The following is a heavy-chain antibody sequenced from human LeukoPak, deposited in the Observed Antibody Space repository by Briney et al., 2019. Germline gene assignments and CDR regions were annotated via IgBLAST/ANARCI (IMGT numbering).Heavy chain of an antibody. D-gene: IGHD3-16*01. CDR1: GFILNTYT. V-gene: IGHV3-21*01. CDR3: WRDSPYDTSI. CDR2: ITNTPNYI. Sequence: PGGSLSLSCAASGFILNTYTITWVRQAPGKGLEWVSSITNTPNYIYYADSVKGRFIISRDNANNSLYLQMDSLRAEDTAVYYCWRDSPYDTSIWGQGTLVTVSS. J-gene: IGHJ4*02.